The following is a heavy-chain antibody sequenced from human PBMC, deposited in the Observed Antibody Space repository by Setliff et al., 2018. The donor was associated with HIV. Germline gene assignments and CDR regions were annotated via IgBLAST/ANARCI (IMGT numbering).Heavy chain of an antibody. V-gene: IGHV3-11*03. Sequence: LSLTCSVSGFSINRTDHYWGWIRQAPGKGPEWVSYISSSSSYTNYADSVKGLFTISRDNGKNSLYLQMNSLKAEDTAVYYCARYSGIYFDYWGQGSLVTVSS. D-gene: IGHD1-26*01. J-gene: IGHJ4*02. CDR1: GFSINRTDHY. CDR2: ISSSSSYT. CDR3: ARYSGIYFDY.